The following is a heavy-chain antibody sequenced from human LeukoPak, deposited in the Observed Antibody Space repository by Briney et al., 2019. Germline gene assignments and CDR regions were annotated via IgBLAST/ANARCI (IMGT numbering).Heavy chain of an antibody. CDR1: GGSISSYY. D-gene: IGHD3-22*01. CDR3: ARVGGYYYDSSGYDY. J-gene: IGHJ4*02. V-gene: IGHV4-59*01. Sequence: SETLSLTCTVSGGSISSYYWSWIRQPPGKGLEWIGYIYYSGSTNYNPSLKSRVTISVDTSKNQFSLKLRSVTAADTAVYYCARVGGYYYDSSGYDYWGQGTLVTVSS. CDR2: IYYSGST.